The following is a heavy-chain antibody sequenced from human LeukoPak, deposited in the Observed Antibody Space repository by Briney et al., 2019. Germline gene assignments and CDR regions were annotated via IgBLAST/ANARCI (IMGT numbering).Heavy chain of an antibody. CDR2: IIPIFGTA. D-gene: IGHD3-22*01. CDR1: GYTFTSYA. Sequence: SVKVSCKASGYTFTSYAMNWVRQAPGQGLEWMGGIIPIFGTANYAQKFQGRVTITADESTSTAYMELSSLRSEDTAVYYCARVLTYYYDSSGYPFDYWGQGTLVTVSS. V-gene: IGHV1-69*13. J-gene: IGHJ4*02. CDR3: ARVLTYYYDSSGYPFDY.